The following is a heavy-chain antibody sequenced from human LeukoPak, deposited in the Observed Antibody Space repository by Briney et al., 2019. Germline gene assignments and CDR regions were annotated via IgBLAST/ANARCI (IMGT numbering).Heavy chain of an antibody. CDR1: GYNFRDYY. D-gene: IGHD5-18*01. J-gene: IGHJ4*02. V-gene: IGHV1-2*02. Sequence: ASVKVSCKASGYNFRDYYMHWVRQAPGQGLEWLGWINPKSGGTDYAQQFQGRVTMTRDTSSSTDYLEVRSLRSDDTAVYYCATVDPGVDYWGQGTLVTVSS. CDR3: ATVDPGVDY. CDR2: INPKSGGT.